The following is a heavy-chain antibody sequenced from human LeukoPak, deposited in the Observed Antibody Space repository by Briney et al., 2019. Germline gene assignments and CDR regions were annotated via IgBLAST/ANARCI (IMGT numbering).Heavy chain of an antibody. Sequence: PGGSLRLSCAASGFTFSTKWMTWVRQAPGKGLEWVSVIYSGGDTYYADSVKGRFTISRDNSKNTLYLQMNSLRAEDTAVYYCALTVYGSGSYWDYWGQGTLVTVSS. CDR2: IYSGGDT. CDR3: ALTVYGSGSYWDY. CDR1: GFTFSTKW. J-gene: IGHJ4*02. V-gene: IGHV3-66*01. D-gene: IGHD3-10*01.